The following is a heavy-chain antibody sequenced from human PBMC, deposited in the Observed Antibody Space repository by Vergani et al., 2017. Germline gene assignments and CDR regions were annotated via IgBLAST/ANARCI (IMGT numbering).Heavy chain of an antibody. CDR1: GFTSSYYG. V-gene: IGHV3-30*03. CDR3: ATKSCGTSVCQIGYFRE. D-gene: IGHD1-1*01. J-gene: IGHJ1*01. Sequence: QVHLVESGGGVVQPGRSLRLSCVVSGFTSSYYGMHWVRQAPGKGLEWVAVISYDGTQKYYADSVKGRFTISRDNSKSTLYLQMNSLRTEDTAVYYCATKSCGTSVCQIGYFREWGQGTLVTVSS. CDR2: ISYDGTQK.